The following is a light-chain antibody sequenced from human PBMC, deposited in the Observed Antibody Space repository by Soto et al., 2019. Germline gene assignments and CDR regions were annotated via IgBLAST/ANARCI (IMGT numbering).Light chain of an antibody. V-gene: IGLV2-14*01. CDR3: SSFSSSNTWV. Sequence: QAVVTQPASVSGSPGQTITISCTGTSSDVGGWDYVSWYQHHPGKAPKVMVYEVTNRPSGVSDRFSGSKSGNTASLSISGLQAEDEADYYCSSFSSSNTWVFGGGTKVTVL. J-gene: IGLJ3*02. CDR2: EVT. CDR1: SSDVGGWDY.